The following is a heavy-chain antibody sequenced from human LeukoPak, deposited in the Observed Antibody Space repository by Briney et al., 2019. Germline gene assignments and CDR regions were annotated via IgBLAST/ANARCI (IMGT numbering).Heavy chain of an antibody. D-gene: IGHD2-15*01. Sequence: PSETLALTGNVQGGSLSGYYWNWIRKPPGKGLEWIGEINHSGSTKYNPSLKSRVTISVDKSKIQFSLKLSSVTAADTAVYYCARLPPIAATFDYWGQGTLVTVSS. J-gene: IGHJ4*02. CDR3: ARLPPIAATFDY. CDR2: INHSGST. CDR1: GGSLSGYY. V-gene: IGHV4-34*01.